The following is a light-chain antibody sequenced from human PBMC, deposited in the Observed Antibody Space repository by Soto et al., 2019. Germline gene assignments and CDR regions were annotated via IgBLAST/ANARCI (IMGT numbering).Light chain of an antibody. V-gene: IGKV1-5*01. CDR1: QSISNR. CDR3: QQYKDSMWT. CDR2: DAS. J-gene: IGKJ1*01. Sequence: DIQMTQSPSTLSASVGDGVTITCRASQSISNRLSWYQQRPGKAPKYLIYDASTLDSGAPSRFSGSGSATEFTLTISGLQPDDFATYYCQQYKDSMWTFGQGTKVDIK.